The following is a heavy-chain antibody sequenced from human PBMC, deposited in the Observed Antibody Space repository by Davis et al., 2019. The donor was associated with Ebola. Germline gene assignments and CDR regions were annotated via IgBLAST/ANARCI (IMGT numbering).Heavy chain of an antibody. CDR3: ARTGYDILTGYYRYLYGY. Sequence: PSETLSLTCTVSGGSISSYYWSWIRQPPGQGLEWIGYIYYSGSTNYNPSLKSRVTISVDTSKNQFSLKLSSVTAADTAVYYCARTGYDILTGYYRYLYGYWGQGTLVTVSS. CDR1: GGSISSYY. V-gene: IGHV4-59*08. CDR2: IYYSGST. J-gene: IGHJ4*02. D-gene: IGHD3-9*01.